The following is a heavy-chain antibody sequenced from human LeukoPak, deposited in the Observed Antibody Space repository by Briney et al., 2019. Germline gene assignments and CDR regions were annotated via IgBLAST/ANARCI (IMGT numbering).Heavy chain of an antibody. V-gene: IGHV4-38-2*01. J-gene: IGHJ4*02. CDR2: IYHSGST. Sequence: SETLFLTCAVSGYSISSGYYWGWIRQPPGKGLEWIGSIYHSGSTYYNPSLKSRVTISVDTSKNQFSLKLSSVTAADTAVYYCARTYSSSWLDYWGQGTLVTVSS. CDR1: GYSISSGYY. CDR3: ARTYSSSWLDY. D-gene: IGHD6-13*01.